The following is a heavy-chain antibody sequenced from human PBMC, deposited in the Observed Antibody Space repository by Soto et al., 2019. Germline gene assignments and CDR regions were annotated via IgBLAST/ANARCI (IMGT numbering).Heavy chain of an antibody. D-gene: IGHD3-22*01. V-gene: IGHV4-59*01. J-gene: IGHJ4*02. Sequence: SETLSLTCTVYGGSISSYYWSWIRQPPGKGLEWIGYIYYSGSTNYNPSLKSRVTISVDTSKNQFSLKLSSVTAADTAVYYCARDFDDSSGHHFDYWGQGTLVTVS. CDR1: GGSISSYY. CDR2: IYYSGST. CDR3: ARDFDDSSGHHFDY.